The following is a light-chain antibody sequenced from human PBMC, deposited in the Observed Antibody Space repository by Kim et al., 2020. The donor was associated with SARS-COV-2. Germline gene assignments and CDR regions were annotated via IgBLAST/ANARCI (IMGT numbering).Light chain of an antibody. CDR1: QSVSSSY. J-gene: IGKJ2*01. CDR2: GAS. Sequence: EIVLTQSPGTLSLSPGKRATLSCRASQSVSSSYLAWYQQKPGQAPRLLIYGASSRATGIPDRFSGSGSGTDFTLTISRLEPEDFAVYYCQQYGSSPRHTFGQGTKLEI. CDR3: QQYGSSPRHT. V-gene: IGKV3-20*01.